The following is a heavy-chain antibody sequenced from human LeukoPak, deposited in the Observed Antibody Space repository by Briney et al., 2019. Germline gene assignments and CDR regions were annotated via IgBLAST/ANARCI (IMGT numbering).Heavy chain of an antibody. V-gene: IGHV3-9*01. CDR2: ISWNSGSI. J-gene: IGHJ3*02. D-gene: IGHD6-19*01. CDR1: GFTFDDYA. Sequence: PGGSLRLSCAASGFTFDDYAMHWVRQAPGKGLEWVSGISWNSGSIGYADSVKGRFTISRDNAKNSLYLQMNSLRAEDTALYYCASGGQWLPNDAFDIWGQGTMVTVSS. CDR3: ASGGQWLPNDAFDI.